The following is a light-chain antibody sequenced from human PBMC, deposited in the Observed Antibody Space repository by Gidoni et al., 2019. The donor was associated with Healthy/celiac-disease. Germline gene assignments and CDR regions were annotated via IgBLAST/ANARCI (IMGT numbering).Light chain of an antibody. Sequence: DIQMTQSLSSLSASVGDRVTITCRASQCISNYLAWYQQKPGKVPKLLIYAASTLQSGVPSRFSGSGSGTDFTLTISSLQPEDVATYYCQKYNSAPQTFGQXTKVEIK. CDR3: QKYNSAPQT. CDR2: AAS. J-gene: IGKJ1*01. V-gene: IGKV1-27*01. CDR1: QCISNY.